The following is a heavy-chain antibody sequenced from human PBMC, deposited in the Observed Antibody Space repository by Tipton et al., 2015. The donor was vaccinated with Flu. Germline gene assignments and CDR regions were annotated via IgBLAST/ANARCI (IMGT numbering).Heavy chain of an antibody. CDR1: GGSVSSSDFY. Sequence: TLSLTCTVSGGSVSSSDFYWGRVRQPPGKGPEWIGSIFHSGTTYYDLSLQSRVTISLDTSKNQFSLKMKSVTVADTAVYYCTRQVEAATRSSSWGQGTLVTVSS. CDR3: TRQVEAATRSSS. D-gene: IGHD2-15*01. J-gene: IGHJ4*02. CDR2: IFHSGTT. V-gene: IGHV4-39*07.